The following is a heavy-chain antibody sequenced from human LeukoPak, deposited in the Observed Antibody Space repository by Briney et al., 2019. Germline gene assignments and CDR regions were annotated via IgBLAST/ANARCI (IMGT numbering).Heavy chain of an antibody. CDR1: GYTFTSYA. CDR3: ARALRTWWGIDY. D-gene: IGHD3-16*01. CDR2: INTNTGNP. J-gene: IGHJ4*02. Sequence: ASVKVSCKASGYTFTSYAMNWVRQAPGQGREWMGWINTNTGNPTYAQGFTGRFVFSLDNSVSTVYLQISSLKAEDTAVYYCARALRTWWGIDYWGQGTLVTVSS. V-gene: IGHV7-4-1*02.